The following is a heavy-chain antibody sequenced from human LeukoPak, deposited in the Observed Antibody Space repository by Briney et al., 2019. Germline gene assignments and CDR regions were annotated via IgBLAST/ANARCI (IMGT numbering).Heavy chain of an antibody. V-gene: IGHV3-74*03. CDR1: GFTFSDYW. D-gene: IGHD2-8*01. Sequence: GGSLRLSCAASGFTFSDYWMHWVRHTPEKGLMWVSKVNSDGSAPQYAESVKGRFTISRDNAKNTLYLQMNSLRAEDTAVYYCARHVYGLGDSWGQGALVTVSS. J-gene: IGHJ4*02. CDR2: VNSDGSAP. CDR3: ARHVYGLGDS.